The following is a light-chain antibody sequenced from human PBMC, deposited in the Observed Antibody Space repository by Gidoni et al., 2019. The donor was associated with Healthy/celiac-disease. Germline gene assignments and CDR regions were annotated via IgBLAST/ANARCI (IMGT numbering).Light chain of an antibody. CDR1: QSVSSN. CDR2: GAS. J-gene: IGKJ4*01. V-gene: IGKV3-15*01. Sequence: EIVMTPSPATPSVSPGERATLSCRASQSVSSNLAWYQQKPGQAPRLLISGASPRATGIPARFGGSGSGTEFTLTISSLQSEDFAVYYCQQYNNWPPLTFGGGTKVEIK. CDR3: QQYNNWPPLT.